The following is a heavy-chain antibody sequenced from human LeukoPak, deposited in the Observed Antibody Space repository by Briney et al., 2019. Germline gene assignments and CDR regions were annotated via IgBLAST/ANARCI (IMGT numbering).Heavy chain of an antibody. CDR2: PAHRGNT. Sequence: SETLSLTCDVSGYSISGGYFWGWIRQPPGMGLEWIGSPAHRGNTYYNPSLKGRVTISIDRSKNQFSLSLTSVTAADTAIYYCTRVTRNSGWFFDYWGQGTLATVSS. J-gene: IGHJ4*02. D-gene: IGHD6-19*01. V-gene: IGHV4-38-2*01. CDR1: GYSISGGYF. CDR3: TRVTRNSGWFFDY.